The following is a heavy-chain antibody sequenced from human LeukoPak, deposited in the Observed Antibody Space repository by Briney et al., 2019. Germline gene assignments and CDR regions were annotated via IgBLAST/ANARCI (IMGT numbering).Heavy chain of an antibody. Sequence: ASVKVSCKASGYTFTSYGISWVRQAPGQGLEWMGWISAYNGNTNYAQKLQGRVTMTTDTSTSTAYMELRSLRSDDTAVYFCARDRYHWKGTEWENREAFDIWGQGTMVTVSS. D-gene: IGHD1-26*01. J-gene: IGHJ3*02. V-gene: IGHV1-18*01. CDR1: GYTFTSYG. CDR2: ISAYNGNT. CDR3: ARDRYHWKGTEWENREAFDI.